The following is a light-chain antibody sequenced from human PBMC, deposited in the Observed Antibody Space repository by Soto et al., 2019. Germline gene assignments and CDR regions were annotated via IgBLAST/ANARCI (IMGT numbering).Light chain of an antibody. CDR1: SSNIGAGYD. CDR2: GNN. J-gene: IGLJ2*01. V-gene: IGLV1-40*01. Sequence: HSVLTQPPSVSAAPGQTVTISCTGSSSNIGAGYDVHWYQQLPGTAPTLLIYGNNNRPSGVPDRFSGSKSGTSASLAITGLQAEDEYDYYCQSYDSSLRRVFGGGTKLTVL. CDR3: QSYDSSLRRV.